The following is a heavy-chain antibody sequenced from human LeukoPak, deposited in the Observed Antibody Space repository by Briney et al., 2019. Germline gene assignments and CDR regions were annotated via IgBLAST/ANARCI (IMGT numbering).Heavy chain of an antibody. Sequence: GGSLRLSCAASGFTFSSYEMNWVRQAPGKGLEWGSSISRGGISIYYADSVKGRCAIARDNGKNLLYMQMNSLRAEDTAVYYCVAGNGWLGDYWGQGNLLPVPS. CDR1: GFTFSSYE. J-gene: IGHJ4*02. V-gene: IGHV3-48*03. D-gene: IGHD6-19*01. CDR2: ISRGGISI. CDR3: VAGNGWLGDY.